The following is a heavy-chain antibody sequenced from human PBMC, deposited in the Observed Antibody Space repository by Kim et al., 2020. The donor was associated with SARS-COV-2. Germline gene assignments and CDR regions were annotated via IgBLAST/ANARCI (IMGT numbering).Heavy chain of an antibody. CDR1: GGSFSGYY. J-gene: IGHJ4*02. CDR2: INHSGST. CDR3: ARGITMVRGVIGY. V-gene: IGHV4-34*01. Sequence: SETLSLTCAVYGGSFSGYYWSWIRQPPGKGLEWIGEINHSGSTNYNPSLKSRVTISVDTSKNQFSLKLSSVTAADTAVYYCARGITMVRGVIGYWGQGTLVTVSS. D-gene: IGHD3-10*01.